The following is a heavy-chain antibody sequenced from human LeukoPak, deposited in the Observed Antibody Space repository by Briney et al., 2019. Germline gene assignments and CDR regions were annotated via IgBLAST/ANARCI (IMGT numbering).Heavy chain of an antibody. CDR3: AKEFYFATAV. Sequence: GGSLRLSCAASGFTFSTYAMSWVRQAPGKGLEWVSAVSGGGGTTHYADSVKGRFTISRDNSENTLSLRMTSPRDEDTAVYYCAKEFYFATAVWGQGTTVTVSS. V-gene: IGHV3-23*01. CDR2: VSGGGGTT. D-gene: IGHD2-15*01. CDR1: GFTFSTYA. J-gene: IGHJ6*02.